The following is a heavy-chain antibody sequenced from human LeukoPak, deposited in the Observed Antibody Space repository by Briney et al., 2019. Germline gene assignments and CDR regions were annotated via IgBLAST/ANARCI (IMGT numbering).Heavy chain of an antibody. CDR2: INPNSGGT. Sequence: ASVKVSCKASGYTFTGYYMYWVRQAPGQGLEWMGWINPNSGGTNYAQKFQGWVTMTRDTSISTAYMELSRLRSDDTAVYYCARASIYDFWSGYLGPYYGMDVWGQGTTVTVSS. D-gene: IGHD3-3*01. J-gene: IGHJ6*02. CDR1: GYTFTGYY. CDR3: ARASIYDFWSGYLGPYYGMDV. V-gene: IGHV1-2*04.